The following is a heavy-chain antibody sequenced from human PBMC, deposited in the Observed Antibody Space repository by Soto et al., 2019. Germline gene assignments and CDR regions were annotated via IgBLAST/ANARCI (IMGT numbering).Heavy chain of an antibody. V-gene: IGHV2-5*01. CDR3: AHQAVVAATWWDYYYGMDV. J-gene: IGHJ6*02. CDR2: IYWNDDK. CDR1: GFSLSTSGVG. D-gene: IGHD2-15*01. Sequence: SGPTLVNPTQTLTLTCTFSGFSLSTSGVGVGWIRQPPGKALEWLALIYWNDDKRYSPSLKSRLTITKDTSKNQVVLTMTNMDPVDTATYYCAHQAVVAATWWDYYYGMDVWGQGTTVTVSS.